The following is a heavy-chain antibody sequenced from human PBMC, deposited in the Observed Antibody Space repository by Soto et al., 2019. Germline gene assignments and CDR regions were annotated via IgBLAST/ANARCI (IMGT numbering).Heavy chain of an antibody. CDR3: ASSSTPFHY. V-gene: IGHV3-23*01. CDR1: GFTFSSYA. D-gene: IGHD6-13*01. Sequence: EVQLLESGGGLVQPGGSLRLSCAASGFTFSSYAMSWVRQAPGKGLEWVSGISGGGGSTYYADSVKGRFTISRDNSNNTLDLQMNSLRAEDTAVYYCASSSTPFHYWGKGPLVPVS. J-gene: IGHJ4*02. CDR2: ISGGGGST.